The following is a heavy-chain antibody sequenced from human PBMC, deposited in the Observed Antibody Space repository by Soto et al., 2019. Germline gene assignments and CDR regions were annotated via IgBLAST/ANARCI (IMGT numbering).Heavy chain of an antibody. CDR3: AKDTVGGYSFWSGYYSDGLDV. CDR1: GFTFDSYA. Sequence: EVKLLESGGGLAQPGGSLRLSCVGSGFTFDSYAISWVRQAPGARLQWIAAISGNADGTDYADSVRGRFTISRDNAKKTVHLQMDSLRVEDTAVYFCAKDTVGGYSFWSGYYSDGLDVWGQGTLVTVS. J-gene: IGHJ3*01. D-gene: IGHD3-3*01. V-gene: IGHV3-23*01. CDR2: ISGNADGT.